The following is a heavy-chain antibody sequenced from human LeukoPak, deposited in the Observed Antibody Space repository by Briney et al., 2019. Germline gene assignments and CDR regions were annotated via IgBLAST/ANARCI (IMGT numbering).Heavy chain of an antibody. J-gene: IGHJ4*02. CDR1: GFTFTNYW. CDR3: VGTIASRGSEY. CDR2: LPPDELGI. V-gene: IGHV3-74*01. Sequence: GRSLRLSCAASGFTFTNYWMHWVRQAPGMGLVWVSRLPPDELGIIYADSVKGRFTVSRDNAKNTVYLQMNNLRVDDTAMYYCVGTIASRGSEYWGQGALVTVSS. D-gene: IGHD6-6*01.